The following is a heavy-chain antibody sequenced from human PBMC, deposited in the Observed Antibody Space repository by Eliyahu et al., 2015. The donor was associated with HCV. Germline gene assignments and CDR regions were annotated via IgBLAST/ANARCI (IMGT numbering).Heavy chain of an antibody. D-gene: IGHD6-19*01. V-gene: IGHV4-59*12. CDR1: XGXXTTYX. Sequence: QVQLQESGPGLVKPSETLSLTCXVSXGXXTTYXWSWIRKPPGKGLEWIGYIHXSGSTNYNPPLKSRVTISIDTSKNQFSLTLTSVTAADTAMYYCASGGGGIAVTGTGGWFDPWGQGTLVTVSS. J-gene: IGHJ5*02. CDR2: IHXSGST. CDR3: ASGGGGIAVTGTGGWFDP.